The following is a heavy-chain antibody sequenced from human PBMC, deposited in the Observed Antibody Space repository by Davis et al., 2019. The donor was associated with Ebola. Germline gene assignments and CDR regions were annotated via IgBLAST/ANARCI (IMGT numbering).Heavy chain of an antibody. V-gene: IGHV3-23*01. Sequence: GGSLRLSCAASGFTFSSFAMGWVRQAPGKGLEWVSAISASGDATYYADSVKGRVTISSDHSKNMLSLQMNSLRAEDAAIYYCARRGAGGYWWGAFDYWGQGTLVTVSS. CDR3: ARRGAGGYWWGAFDY. CDR1: GFTFSSFA. CDR2: ISASGDAT. J-gene: IGHJ4*02. D-gene: IGHD2-21*01.